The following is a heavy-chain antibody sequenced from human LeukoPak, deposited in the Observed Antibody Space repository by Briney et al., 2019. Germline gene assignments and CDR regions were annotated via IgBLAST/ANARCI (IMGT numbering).Heavy chain of an antibody. Sequence: ASVQVSCKASGYTFSSYGFSWVRQAPGQGLEWMGWISAYNGNTNYAQKLQGRVTMTTDTSTSTAYMELRSLRSDDTAVYYCARDNYHSSGFRFDYWGQGTLVTVSS. CDR2: ISAYNGNT. CDR3: ARDNYHSSGFRFDY. V-gene: IGHV1-18*01. CDR1: GYTFSSYG. J-gene: IGHJ4*02. D-gene: IGHD3-22*01.